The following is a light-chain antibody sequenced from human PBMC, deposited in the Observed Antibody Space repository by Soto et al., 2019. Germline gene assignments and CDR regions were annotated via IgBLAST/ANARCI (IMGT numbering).Light chain of an antibody. Sequence: QSVLTQPPSASGTPGQRVTISCSGSSSNIGSNTVNWYQHLPGTAPKLLIYSNNERPSGVPDRFSGSKSGTSGSLAISGLQAEDEADYYCSSHAGSNNFYVFGTGTKLTVL. J-gene: IGLJ1*01. CDR1: SSNIGSNT. V-gene: IGLV1-44*01. CDR2: SNN. CDR3: SSHAGSNNFYV.